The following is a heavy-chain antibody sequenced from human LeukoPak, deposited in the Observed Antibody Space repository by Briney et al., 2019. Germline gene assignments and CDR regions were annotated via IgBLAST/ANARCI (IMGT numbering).Heavy chain of an antibody. CDR3: ARSAAIPYYYGMDV. Sequence: PSETLSLTCTVSGGSISSGSYYWSWIRQPAGKGLEWLGRIYTSGSTNYNPSLKSRVTISVDTSKNQFSLKLSSVAAADTAVYYCARSAAIPYYYGMDVWGQGTTVTVSS. CDR2: IYTSGST. V-gene: IGHV4-61*02. J-gene: IGHJ6*02. D-gene: IGHD2-2*01. CDR1: GGSISSGSYY.